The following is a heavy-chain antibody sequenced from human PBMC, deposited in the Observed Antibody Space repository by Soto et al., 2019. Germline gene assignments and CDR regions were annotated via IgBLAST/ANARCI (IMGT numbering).Heavy chain of an antibody. D-gene: IGHD3-9*01. Sequence: GGSLRLSCAASGFTFSSYGMHWVRQAPGKGLEWVAVIWYDGSNKYYADSVKGRFTISRDNSKNTLYLQMNSLRAEDTAVYYCARGEAYYDILTGYYAWGQGTLVTVSS. CDR2: IWYDGSNK. J-gene: IGHJ5*02. CDR1: GFTFSSYG. CDR3: ARGEAYYDILTGYYA. V-gene: IGHV3-33*01.